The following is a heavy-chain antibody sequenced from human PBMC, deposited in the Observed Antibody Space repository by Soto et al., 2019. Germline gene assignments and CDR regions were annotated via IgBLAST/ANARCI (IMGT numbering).Heavy chain of an antibody. V-gene: IGHV3-23*01. CDR3: AKCGEDVLRYSPGAPGSDFDY. CDR1: GFTFSSYA. Sequence: EVQLLESGGGLVQPGGSLRLSCAASGFTFSSYAMSWVRQAPGKGLEWVSAISGSGGSTYYADSVKGRFTISRDNSKNTLYLQMNSLRAEDTAVYYCAKCGEDVLRYSPGAPGSDFDYWGQGTLVTVSS. CDR2: ISGSGGST. J-gene: IGHJ4*02. D-gene: IGHD3-9*01.